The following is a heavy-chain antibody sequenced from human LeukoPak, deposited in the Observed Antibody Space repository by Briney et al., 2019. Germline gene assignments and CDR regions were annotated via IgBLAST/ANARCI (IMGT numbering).Heavy chain of an antibody. D-gene: IGHD3-22*01. J-gene: IGHJ4*02. CDR1: GFTFSSYA. CDR2: ISGSGGST. CDR3: AKGLKYYYDSSPSPGMY. V-gene: IGHV3-23*01. Sequence: GGSLRLSCAASGFTFSSYAMSWVRQAPGKGLEWVSAISGSGGSTYYADSVKGRFTISRDNSKNTLYLQMNGLRAEDTAVYYCAKGLKYYYDSSPSPGMYWGQGTLVTVSS.